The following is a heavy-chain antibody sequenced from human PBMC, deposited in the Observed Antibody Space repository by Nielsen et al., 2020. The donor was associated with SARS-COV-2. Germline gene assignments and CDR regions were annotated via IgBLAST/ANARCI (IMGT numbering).Heavy chain of an antibody. D-gene: IGHD1-26*01. V-gene: IGHV4-61*01. Sequence: SETLSLTCTVSGGSVSSGSYYWNWIRQPPGKGLEWIGYIYYSGSTNYNPSLKSRVTIAVDTSKNQFSLKLSSVTAADTAVYYCARGPNHYSGSTPLDYWGQGTLVTVSS. CDR2: IYYSGST. J-gene: IGHJ4*02. CDR1: GGSVSSGSYY. CDR3: ARGPNHYSGSTPLDY.